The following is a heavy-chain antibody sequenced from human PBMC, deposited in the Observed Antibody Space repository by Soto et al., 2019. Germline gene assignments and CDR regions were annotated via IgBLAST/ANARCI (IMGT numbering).Heavy chain of an antibody. CDR2: VYYTGTT. D-gene: IGHD2-2*01. J-gene: IGHJ4*02. CDR3: ARNWNLALVPAAYFDS. V-gene: IGHV4-39*01. Sequence: NPSETLSLTCTVSNFSVLTSIYYWAWIRQPPGKGLEWVGTVYYTGTTYYNPSLQSRVTISIDTSKNQFSLNLNSVTAADTAVYYCARNWNLALVPAAYFDSWGQGTLDTVSS. CDR1: NFSVLTSIYY.